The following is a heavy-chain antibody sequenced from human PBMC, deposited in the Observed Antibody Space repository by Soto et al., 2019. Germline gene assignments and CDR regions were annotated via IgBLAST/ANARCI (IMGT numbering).Heavy chain of an antibody. V-gene: IGHV3-30-3*01. CDR3: ARDRKFMAYYYYGMDV. D-gene: IGHD3-10*01. CDR2: ISYDGSNK. CDR1: GFTFSSYA. Sequence: QVQLVESGGGVVQPGRSLRLSCAASGFTFSSYAMHWVRQAPGKGLEWVAVISYDGSNKYYADSVKGRFTISRDNSKNXLYLQMNSLRVEDTAVYYCARDRKFMAYYYYGMDVWGQGTTVTVSS. J-gene: IGHJ6*02.